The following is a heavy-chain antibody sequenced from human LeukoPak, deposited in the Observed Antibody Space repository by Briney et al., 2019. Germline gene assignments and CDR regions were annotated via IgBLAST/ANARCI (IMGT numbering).Heavy chain of an antibody. V-gene: IGHV3-30-3*01. D-gene: IGHD6-19*01. J-gene: IGHJ4*02. Sequence: PGGSLRLSCAASGFTFSSYAMHWVRQAPGKGLEWVAVISYDGSNKYYADSVKGRFTISRDNSKNTLYQQMNSLRAEDTAVYYCARDKTDSSGWYTNGVFDYWGQGTLVTVSS. CDR2: ISYDGSNK. CDR1: GFTFSSYA. CDR3: ARDKTDSSGWYTNGVFDY.